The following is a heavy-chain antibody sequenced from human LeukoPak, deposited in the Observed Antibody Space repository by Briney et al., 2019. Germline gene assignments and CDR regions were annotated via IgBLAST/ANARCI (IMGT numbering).Heavy chain of an antibody. Sequence: PGGSLRLSCTASGFTFSNYWMSWVRQAPGKGLEWVANIKQDGSVQYYVDSVKGRFTITRDNAKNSLYLQMNSLRAEDTAVYYCARQWAVAGSSYFDFGGQGTLVTVSS. J-gene: IGHJ4*02. D-gene: IGHD6-19*01. CDR3: ARQWAVAGSSYFDF. CDR2: IKQDGSVQ. CDR1: GFTFSNYW. V-gene: IGHV3-7*03.